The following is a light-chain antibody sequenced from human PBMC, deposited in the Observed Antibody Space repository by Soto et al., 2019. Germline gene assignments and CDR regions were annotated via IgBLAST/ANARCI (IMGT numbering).Light chain of an antibody. CDR2: DAS. J-gene: IGKJ4*01. Sequence: EIVLTQSPATLSLSPGERATLSCRASQSVGGYLDWYQQKPGQAPRLLIYDASNRAIGIPARFSGSGSGTDFSLTISSLEPEDLAVYYCHQRSNWPPLTFGGGTKVEIK. CDR3: HQRSNWPPLT. V-gene: IGKV3-11*01. CDR1: QSVGGY.